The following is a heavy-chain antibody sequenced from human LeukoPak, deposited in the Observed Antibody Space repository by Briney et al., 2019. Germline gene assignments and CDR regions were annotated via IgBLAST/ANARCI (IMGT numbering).Heavy chain of an antibody. V-gene: IGHV1-69*13. D-gene: IGHD6-19*01. Sequence: GASVKVSCKASGGTFISYAISWVRQAPGQGLEWMGGIIPIFGTANYAQKFQGRVTITADESTSTAYMELSSLRSEDTAVYYCARSGYSSGWYRLNYFDYWGQGTLVTVSS. CDR3: ARSGYSSGWYRLNYFDY. J-gene: IGHJ4*02. CDR1: GGTFISYA. CDR2: IIPIFGTA.